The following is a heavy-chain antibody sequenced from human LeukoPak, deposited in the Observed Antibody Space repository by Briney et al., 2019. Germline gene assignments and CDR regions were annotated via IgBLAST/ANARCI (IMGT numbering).Heavy chain of an antibody. D-gene: IGHD2-2*01. CDR3: TRAYTQLGFDP. CDR2: IRSKAYGGTT. CDR1: GFTFGDYA. V-gene: IGHV3-49*03. J-gene: IGHJ5*02. Sequence: PGRSLRLSCTASGFTFGDYAMSWFRQAPGKGLEWVGFIRSKAYGGTTEYAASVKGRFTISRDDYKSIAYLQMNSLKTEDTAVYYCTRAYTQLGFDPWGQGTLVTVSS.